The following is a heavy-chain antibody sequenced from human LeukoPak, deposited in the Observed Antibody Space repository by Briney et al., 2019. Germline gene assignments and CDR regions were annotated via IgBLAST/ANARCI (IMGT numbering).Heavy chain of an antibody. CDR3: AREGHTYGSDY. D-gene: IGHD3-10*01. Sequence: GGSLRLSCTSSGFTFSDDYMSWIRQAPGKGLEWISYVSQSGTTIYYADSMKGRFTISRDNGKNSLYLQMNSLRAEDTGMYYCAREGHTYGSDYWGQGTLVTVSS. CDR1: GFTFSDDY. CDR2: VSQSGTTI. J-gene: IGHJ4*02. V-gene: IGHV3-11*01.